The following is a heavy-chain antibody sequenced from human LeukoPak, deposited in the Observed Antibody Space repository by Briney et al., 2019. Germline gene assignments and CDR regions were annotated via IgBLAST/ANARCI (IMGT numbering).Heavy chain of an antibody. V-gene: IGHV3-30-3*01. D-gene: IGHD3-22*01. CDR2: ISYDGSNK. J-gene: IGHJ4*02. CDR3: ARDRGSSGYYPDY. Sequence: GGSLRLSCAASGFTFSSYAMHWVRQAPGKGLEWVAVISYDGSNKYYADSVKGRFTISRDNSKNTLYLQMNSLGAEDTAVYYCARDRGSSGYYPDYWGQGTLVTVSS. CDR1: GFTFSSYA.